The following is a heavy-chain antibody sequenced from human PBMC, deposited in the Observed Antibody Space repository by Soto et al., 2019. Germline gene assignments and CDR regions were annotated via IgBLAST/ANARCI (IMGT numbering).Heavy chain of an antibody. J-gene: IGHJ4*02. Sequence: PGGSLRLSCAASGFTFSSYGMHWVRQAPGKGLEWVAVISYDGSNKYYADSVKGRFTISGDNSKNTLYLQMNSLRAEDTAVYYCAKPITYYYDSSGYNYWGQGTLVTVSS. CDR2: ISYDGSNK. CDR3: AKPITYYYDSSGYNY. CDR1: GFTFSSYG. D-gene: IGHD3-22*01. V-gene: IGHV3-30*18.